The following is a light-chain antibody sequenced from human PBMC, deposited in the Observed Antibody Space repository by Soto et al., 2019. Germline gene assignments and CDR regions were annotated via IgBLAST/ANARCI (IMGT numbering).Light chain of an antibody. V-gene: IGKV1-39*01. J-gene: IGKJ2*01. CDR3: QQSYSTPGYT. Sequence: DIQMTQSPSSLSASVGDRVTITCRASQSISSYLNWYQQKPGKAPKLLIYAASSLQSGVPSRFNGSGSGTDFPLTISSLQPEDFATYYCQQSYSTPGYTFGQGTKLEIK. CDR1: QSISSY. CDR2: AAS.